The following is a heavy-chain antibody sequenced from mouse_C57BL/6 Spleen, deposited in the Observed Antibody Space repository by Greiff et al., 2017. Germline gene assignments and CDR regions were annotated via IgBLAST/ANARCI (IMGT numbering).Heavy chain of an antibody. J-gene: IGHJ2*01. CDR1: GFNITDYY. V-gene: IGHV14-2*01. CDR3: AKTERDYLDY. Sequence: VQLKQSGAELVKPGASVTLSCTASGFNITDYYMHWVKQRTEQGLEWIGRIDPEDGETKYAPKFQGKATITADTSANTAYLQLSSRTSEDTAVYYGAKTERDYLDYWGQGTTLTVSS. CDR2: IDPEDGET.